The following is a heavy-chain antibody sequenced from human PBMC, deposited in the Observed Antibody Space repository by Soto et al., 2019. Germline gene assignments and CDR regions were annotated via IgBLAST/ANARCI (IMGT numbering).Heavy chain of an antibody. D-gene: IGHD1-26*01. Sequence: QVQLVQSGAEVKKPGASVKVSCKASGYTFTSYDINWVRQATRQGLEWMGWMNPNSDNTGYAQKFQGRHPITRNPPKSTAYMDLSSLRSEDPAVYYWAREGGGGYFDYWGQGILVTVSS. V-gene: IGHV1-8*01. CDR1: GYTFTSYD. J-gene: IGHJ4*02. CDR2: MNPNSDNT. CDR3: AREGGGGYFDY.